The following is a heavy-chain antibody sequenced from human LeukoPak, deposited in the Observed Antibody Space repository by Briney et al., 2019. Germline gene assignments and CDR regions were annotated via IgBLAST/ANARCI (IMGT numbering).Heavy chain of an antibody. CDR2: ISYDGSNK. CDR1: GFPFSNTW. D-gene: IGHD2-2*01. CDR3: ARAARYCSSTSCYFVY. Sequence: PGGSLRLSCAASGFPFSNTWMTWLRQAPGKGLEWVAVISYDGSNKYYADSVKGRFTISRDNSKNTLYLQMNSLRAEDTAVYYCARAARYCSSTSCYFVYWGQGTLVTVSS. J-gene: IGHJ4*02. V-gene: IGHV3-30-3*01.